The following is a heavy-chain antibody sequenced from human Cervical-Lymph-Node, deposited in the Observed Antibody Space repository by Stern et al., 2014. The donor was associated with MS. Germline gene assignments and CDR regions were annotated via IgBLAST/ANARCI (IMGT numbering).Heavy chain of an antibody. CDR1: GLTFSDYY. Sequence: VQLVQSGGGLVKPGRSLRLSCAASGLTFSDYYMSWIRQAPGKGLEWISSISSTGNTKYYPGSLRGRHTISRDDAKSSVYLQIDSLGAADTAVYYCATSLGTYGGNPFDDWGQGTLVTVSS. J-gene: IGHJ4*02. CDR3: ATSLGTYGGNPFDD. CDR2: ISSTGNTK. D-gene: IGHD4-23*01. V-gene: IGHV3-11*01.